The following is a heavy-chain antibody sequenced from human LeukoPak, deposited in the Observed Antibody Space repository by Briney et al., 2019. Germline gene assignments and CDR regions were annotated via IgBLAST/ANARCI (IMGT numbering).Heavy chain of an antibody. J-gene: IGHJ6*03. D-gene: IGHD2-21*01. V-gene: IGHV1-69*05. CDR2: IIPIFGTA. Sequence: VASVKVSCKASGGTFSSYAISWVRQAPGQGLEWMGRIIPIFGTANYAQKFQGRVTITTDESTSTAYMELSSLRSEDTTVYYCACGGDFYYYMDVWGKGTTVTVSS. CDR3: ACGGDFYYYMDV. CDR1: GGTFSSYA.